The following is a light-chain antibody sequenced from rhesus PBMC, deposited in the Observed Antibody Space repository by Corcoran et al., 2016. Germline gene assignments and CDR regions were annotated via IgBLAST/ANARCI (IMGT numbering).Light chain of an antibody. CDR1: QGISSY. CDR2: DAS. V-gene: IGKV1-38*01. CDR3: QHGYGTPFT. J-gene: IGKJ3*01. Sequence: DIQLTQSPSSLSASVGDRVTITCRASQGISSYLAWYQQKSGKAPKLLIFDASSLQSGVPSRFSGSGAGIEFTLTISRLQPEDFATYYCQHGYGTPFTFGPGTKLDIK.